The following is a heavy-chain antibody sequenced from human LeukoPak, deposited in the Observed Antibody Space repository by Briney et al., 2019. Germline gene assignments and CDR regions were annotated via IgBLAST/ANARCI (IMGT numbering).Heavy chain of an antibody. D-gene: IGHD6-13*01. CDR3: AKSGAWYLERYPVND. V-gene: IGHV1-2*02. CDR2: INANSGGT. J-gene: IGHJ4*02. CDR1: GYTFTGYH. Sequence: GASVKVSCKASGYTFTGYHMHWVRQAPGQGLEWMGWINANSGGTNYAQKLQGRVTMTRDTSISTAYMELNRLRSDDTAVYYCAKSGAWYLERYPVNDWGQGTLVTVSS.